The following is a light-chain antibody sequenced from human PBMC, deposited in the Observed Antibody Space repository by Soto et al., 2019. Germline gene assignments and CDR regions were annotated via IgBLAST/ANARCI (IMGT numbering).Light chain of an antibody. CDR2: DVS. Sequence: QSVLTQPASVSGSPGQSITISCTGTSSDVGGYNYVSWYQQHPDKAPKLMIYDVSNRPSGVSNRFSGSKPGNTASLTISGLQAEDEADYDCSSDRSSSTYLFGTGTKVT. CDR1: SSDVGGYNY. V-gene: IGLV2-14*03. J-gene: IGLJ1*01. CDR3: SSDRSSSTYL.